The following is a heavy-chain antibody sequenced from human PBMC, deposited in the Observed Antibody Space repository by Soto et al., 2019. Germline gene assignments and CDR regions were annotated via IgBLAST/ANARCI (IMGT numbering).Heavy chain of an antibody. CDR1: GGSISSSSYY. V-gene: IGHV4-39*01. D-gene: IGHD5-12*01. Sequence: ASETLSLTCTVSGGSISSSSYYWGWIRQPPGKGLEWIGSIYYSGSTYYNPSLKSRVTISVDTSKNQFSLKLSSVTAADTAVYYCAGSRDGYNGGAYWGQGTLVTVSS. CDR2: IYYSGST. J-gene: IGHJ4*02. CDR3: AGSRDGYNGGAY.